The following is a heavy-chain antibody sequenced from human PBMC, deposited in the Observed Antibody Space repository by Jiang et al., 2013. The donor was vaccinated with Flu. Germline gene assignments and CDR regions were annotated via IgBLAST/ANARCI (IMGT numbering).Heavy chain of an antibody. CDR2: ISSSSRYM. J-gene: IGHJ6*02. Sequence: VQLVESGGGLVKPGGSLRLSCAASGFTFSTYSMNWVRQAPGKGLEWVSSISSSSRYMYYADSVKGRFTISRDNAKNSLYLQMNSLGAEDTAVYYCARDALWFGELLSPGYYGMDVWGQGTTVTVSS. CDR1: GFTFSTYS. D-gene: IGHD3-10*01. V-gene: IGHV3-21*01. CDR3: ARDALWFGELLSPGYYGMDV.